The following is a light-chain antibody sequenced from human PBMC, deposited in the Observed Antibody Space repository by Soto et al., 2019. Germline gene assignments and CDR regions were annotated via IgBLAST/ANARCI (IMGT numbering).Light chain of an antibody. J-gene: IGKJ5*01. CDR1: QGVNNF. CDR3: QQYGSSPIT. CDR2: GVS. Sequence: EIVLTQSPATLSLSPGERATLSCRASQGVNNFLAWYQQQPGQDPRLLIYGVSNRATDIPARFSGSGSGTDFTLTISSLEPEDFAVYYCQQYGSSPITFGQGTRLEIK. V-gene: IGKV3-11*01.